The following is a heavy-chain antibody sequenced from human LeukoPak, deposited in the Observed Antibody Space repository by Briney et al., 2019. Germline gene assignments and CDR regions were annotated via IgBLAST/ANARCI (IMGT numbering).Heavy chain of an antibody. V-gene: IGHV1-18*04. D-gene: IGHD6-19*01. CDR3: ARGMSSGPYDAFDI. J-gene: IGHJ3*02. CDR1: GYTFTSYG. Sequence: SVKVSCKASGYTFTSYGVSWVRQAPGQGLEWMGWISAYNGNTNYVQKLQGRVTMTTDTSTSTAYMELRSLRSDDTAVYYCARGMSSGPYDAFDIWGQGTMVTVSS. CDR2: ISAYNGNT.